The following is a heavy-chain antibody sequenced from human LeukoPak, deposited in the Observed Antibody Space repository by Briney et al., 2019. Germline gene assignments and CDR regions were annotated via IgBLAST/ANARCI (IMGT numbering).Heavy chain of an antibody. CDR1: GFMFDDYS. CDR2: ISGVVVIS. D-gene: IGHD5-24*01. Sequence: AGSLTLSSAASGFMFDDYSMHWVRQVPGRGLEWVSLISGVVVISFYADCVRGRFTIYRDNNNNSLSLQMHSLTAEDTAFYYCAREQFSHTSNYFDNWGEGILVTV. J-gene: IGHJ4*02. CDR3: AREQFSHTSNYFDN. V-gene: IGHV3-43*02.